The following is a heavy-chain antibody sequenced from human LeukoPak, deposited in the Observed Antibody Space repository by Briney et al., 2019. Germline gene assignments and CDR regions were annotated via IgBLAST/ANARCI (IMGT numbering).Heavy chain of an antibody. CDR2: VIPIFGTA. CDR3: ARGDILTGYGY. CDR1: GGTFSSYA. J-gene: IGHJ4*02. V-gene: IGHV1-69*13. D-gene: IGHD3-9*01. Sequence: SVTVSCTASGGTFSSYAISWVRQAPGQGLEWMGGVIPIFGTANYAQKFQGRVTITADESTSTAYMELSSLRSEDTAVYYCARGDILTGYGYWGQGTLVTVSS.